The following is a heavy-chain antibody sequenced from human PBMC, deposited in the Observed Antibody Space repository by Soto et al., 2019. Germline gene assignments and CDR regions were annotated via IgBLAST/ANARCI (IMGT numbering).Heavy chain of an antibody. CDR3: ARAPGYYDTDWYFDL. Sequence: AVKVSCKASGGTFSSYAISWVRQAPGQGLEWMGGIIPIFGTANYAQKFQGRVTITADESTSTAYMELSSLRSEDTAVYYCARAPGYYDTDWYFDLWGRVTLVTVSS. J-gene: IGHJ2*01. V-gene: IGHV1-69*13. CDR2: IIPIFGTA. D-gene: IGHD3-22*01. CDR1: GGTFSSYA.